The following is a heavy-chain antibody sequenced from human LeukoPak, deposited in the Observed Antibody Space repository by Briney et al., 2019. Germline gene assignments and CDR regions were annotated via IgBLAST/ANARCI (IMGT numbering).Heavy chain of an antibody. Sequence: PGGSLRLSCAASGFTVSSNYMSWVRQAPGKGLEWVSLIYTGGSTSYADSVKGRFTISRDNSKNTLYLQMNSLRAEDTAVYYCAKDLNSTYNYDSSGYEDAFDIWGQGTMVTVPS. CDR3: AKDLNSTYNYDSSGYEDAFDI. D-gene: IGHD3-22*01. CDR1: GFTVSSNY. CDR2: IYTGGST. V-gene: IGHV3-53*01. J-gene: IGHJ3*02.